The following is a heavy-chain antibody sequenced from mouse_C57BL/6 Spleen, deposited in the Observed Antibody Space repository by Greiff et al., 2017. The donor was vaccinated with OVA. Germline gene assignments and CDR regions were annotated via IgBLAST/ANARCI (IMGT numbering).Heavy chain of an antibody. D-gene: IGHD2-5*01. J-gene: IGHJ4*01. CDR2: IYPSDSET. CDR3: ARGAYYSNPYYAMDY. V-gene: IGHV1-61*01. CDR1: GYTFTSYW. Sequence: QVQLKQPGAELVRPGSSVKLSCKASGYTFTSYWMDWVKQRPGQGLEWIGNIYPSDSETHYNQKFKDKATLTVDKSSSTAYMQLSSLTSEDSAVYYCARGAYYSNPYYAMDYWGQGTSVTVSS.